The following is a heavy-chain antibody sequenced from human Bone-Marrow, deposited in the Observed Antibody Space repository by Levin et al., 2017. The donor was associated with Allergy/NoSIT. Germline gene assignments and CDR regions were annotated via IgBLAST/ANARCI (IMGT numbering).Heavy chain of an antibody. Sequence: AGGSLRLSCAVSGFTFEDYGMHWVRQAPGKGLEWVSGINWKGDSTGYGDSVKGRFTISRDNAKNSVCLKMNTLRVEDKAFYYCARPNANWDDADFDFWGQGTLVTVSS. CDR1: GFTFEDYG. V-gene: IGHV3-20*04. CDR3: ARPNANWDDADFDF. D-gene: IGHD1-1*01. J-gene: IGHJ4*02. CDR2: INWKGDST.